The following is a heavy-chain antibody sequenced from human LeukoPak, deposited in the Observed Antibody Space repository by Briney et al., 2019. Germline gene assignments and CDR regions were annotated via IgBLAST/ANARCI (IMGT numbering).Heavy chain of an antibody. J-gene: IGHJ4*02. CDR2: IYYSGST. CDR3: ARGGTMVRGVSNFDY. D-gene: IGHD3-10*01. Sequence: PSETLSLTCTVSGGSISSSSYYWGWIRQPPGKGLEWIGSIYYSGSTYYNPSLKSRVTISVDTSKNQFSLKLSSVTAADTAVYYCARGGTMVRGVSNFDYWGQGTLVTISS. V-gene: IGHV4-39*07. CDR1: GGSISSSSYY.